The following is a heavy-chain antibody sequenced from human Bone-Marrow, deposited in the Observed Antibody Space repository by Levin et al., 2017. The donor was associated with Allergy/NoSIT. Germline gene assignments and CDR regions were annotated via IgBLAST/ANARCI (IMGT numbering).Heavy chain of an antibody. J-gene: IGHJ5*02. D-gene: IGHD3-16*01. CDR2: INAGRSHT. CDR3: ARDGGGGLPPNWIDP. CDR1: GYMFTDHA. Sequence: ASVKVSCTASGYMFTDHALHWLRQAPGQRPEWMGWINAGRSHTKYAQKFQGRVTFTSDRSASTVYMELNSLRSEDTAMYYCARDGGGGLPPNWIDPWGQGTLVTVSS. V-gene: IGHV1-3*01.